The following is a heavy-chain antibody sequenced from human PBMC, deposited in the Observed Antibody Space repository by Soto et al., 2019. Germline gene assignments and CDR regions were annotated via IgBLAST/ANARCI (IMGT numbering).Heavy chain of an antibody. CDR3: ARARGARYFDY. V-gene: IGHV4-30-4*01. J-gene: IGHJ4*02. Sequence: QVQLQESGSGLVKPSQTLSLTCTVSGGSISSGDYYWSWIRQPPGKGLEWIGYIYYSGSTYYNPSLKXRXTXSXXASKNQFSRKLSSVTAADTAVYYCARARGARYFDYWGQGTLVTVSS. CDR2: IYYSGST. D-gene: IGHD2-15*01. CDR1: GGSISSGDYY.